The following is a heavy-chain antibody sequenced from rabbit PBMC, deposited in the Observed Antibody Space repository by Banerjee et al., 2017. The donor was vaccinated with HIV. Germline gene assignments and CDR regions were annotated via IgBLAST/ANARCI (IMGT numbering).Heavy chain of an antibody. Sequence: QEQLVESGGGLVQPEGSLTLTCTASGFDFSSSFYMCWVRQAPGKGLEWIACIYAGNSGTTYYASWAKGRFTISKTSSTTVTLQMTSLTAADTATYFCARDGSGWGANFNLWGPGTLVTVS. CDR3: ARDGSGWGANFNL. V-gene: IGHV1S45*01. J-gene: IGHJ4*01. D-gene: IGHD4-1*01. CDR2: IYAGNSGTT. CDR1: GFDFSSSFY.